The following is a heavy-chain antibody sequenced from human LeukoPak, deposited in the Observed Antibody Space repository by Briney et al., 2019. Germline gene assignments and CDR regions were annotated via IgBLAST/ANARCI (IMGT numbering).Heavy chain of an antibody. CDR3: ARGLAFLVGAALY. D-gene: IGHD1-26*01. CDR1: GFTFSSYW. J-gene: IGHJ4*02. V-gene: IGHV3-7*01. Sequence: PGGSLRLSCAASGFTFSSYWMSWVRQAPGKGLEWVANIKQDGSEKYYVDSVKGRFTISRDNAKNSLYLQMNSLRAEDTAVYYCARGLAFLVGAALYWGQGTLVTVSP. CDR2: IKQDGSEK.